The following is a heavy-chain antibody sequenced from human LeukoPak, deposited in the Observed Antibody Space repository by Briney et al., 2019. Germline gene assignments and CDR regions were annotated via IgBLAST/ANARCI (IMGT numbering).Heavy chain of an antibody. D-gene: IGHD2/OR15-2a*01. J-gene: IGHJ5*02. CDR1: GGSITRYY. V-gene: IGHV4-4*07. CDR2: ISPSGTT. Sequence: PSETLSLTCSVFGGSITRYYWSWIRQPAGKGLEWIGRISPSGTTHYNPSLGSRVTMSVDTSKNYFSLRLSSVTAADTAVYYCARDFYASGFYFWFDPWGQGILVTVSS. CDR3: ARDFYASGFYFWFDP.